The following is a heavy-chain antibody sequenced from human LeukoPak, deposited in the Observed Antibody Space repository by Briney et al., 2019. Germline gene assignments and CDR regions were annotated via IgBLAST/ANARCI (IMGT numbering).Heavy chain of an antibody. CDR1: GASISSNY. J-gene: IGHJ1*01. Sequence: KPSETLSLTCTVSGASISSNYWTWIRQPPGKGLVWIGYVIYSGSTDYSASLKSRVTISLDTSKSHFSLKLTSVTAADTAVYYCAGVRTGSSGRSEYFQHWGQGTLVTVSS. D-gene: IGHD6-19*01. CDR2: VIYSGST. V-gene: IGHV4-59*01. CDR3: AGVRTGSSGRSEYFQH.